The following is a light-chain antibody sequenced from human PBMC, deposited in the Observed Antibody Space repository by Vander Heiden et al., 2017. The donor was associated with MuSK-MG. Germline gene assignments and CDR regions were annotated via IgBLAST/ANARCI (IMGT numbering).Light chain of an antibody. V-gene: IGLV3-21*01. CDR2: RDS. CDR3: HVGENDANPHVV. CDR1: NIGSHS. Sequence: SYVLTPPPSVSVAPGTTASITCGGDNIGSHSVHWYQKRPGQAPLLVIYRDSDRPSEIPERFSGSKSGNTATLTISGVEAEDEADYYCHVGENDANPHVVFGGGTKLTVL. J-gene: IGLJ2*01.